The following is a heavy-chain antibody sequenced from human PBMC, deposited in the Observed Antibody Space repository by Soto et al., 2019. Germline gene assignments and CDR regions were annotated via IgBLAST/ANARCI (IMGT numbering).Heavy chain of an antibody. J-gene: IGHJ4*02. Sequence: SGGSLRLSCAASGFTFSDYYMSWIRQAPGKGLEWVSYISSSSSYTNYADSVKGRFTISRDNAKNSLYLQMNSLRAEDTAVYYCARAEEWVGATYFDYWGQGTLVTVSS. CDR1: GFTFSDYY. CDR2: ISSSSSYT. CDR3: ARAEEWVGATYFDY. V-gene: IGHV3-11*05. D-gene: IGHD1-26*01.